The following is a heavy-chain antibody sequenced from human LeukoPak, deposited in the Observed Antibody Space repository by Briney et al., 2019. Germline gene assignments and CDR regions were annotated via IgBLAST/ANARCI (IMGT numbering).Heavy chain of an antibody. D-gene: IGHD1-26*01. CDR1: GFTFSSYG. J-gene: IGHJ6*03. CDR2: IRYDGSNK. Sequence: GGSLRLSCAASGFTFSSYGMHWVRQAPGKGLEWVAFIRYDGSNKYYADSVKGRFTISRDNSKNTLYLQTNSLRAEDTAVYYCAKDQVGATDNYYYYYMDVWGKGTTVTISS. CDR3: AKDQVGATDNYYYYYMDV. V-gene: IGHV3-30*02.